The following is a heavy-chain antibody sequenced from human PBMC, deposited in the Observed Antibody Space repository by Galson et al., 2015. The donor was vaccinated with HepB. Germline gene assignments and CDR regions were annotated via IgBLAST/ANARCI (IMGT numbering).Heavy chain of an antibody. Sequence: SLRLSCAASQFDFSDSYMSWIRQAPGRGLVWVSYISSSAKTIGYADSVKGRFTISRDNARKSLHLEMNSLRAEDTAVYYCARGHYFGSGGYYFDFWGQGTLVTVSS. J-gene: IGHJ4*02. CDR2: ISSSAKTI. CDR3: ARGHYFGSGGYYFDF. V-gene: IGHV3-11*01. CDR1: QFDFSDSY. D-gene: IGHD3-10*01.